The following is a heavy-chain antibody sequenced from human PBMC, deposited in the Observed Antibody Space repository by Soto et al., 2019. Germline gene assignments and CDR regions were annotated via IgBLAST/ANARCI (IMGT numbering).Heavy chain of an antibody. CDR3: ARHRYSYGSYYFDY. CDR1: GGSINNYY. J-gene: IGHJ4*02. CDR2: IYYSGTT. Sequence: SETLSLTCSVSGGSINNYYWSWIRQPPGKGLEWIGYIYYSGTTNYNPSLKSRVTISVDTSKNQFSLKLSSVTAADTALYYCARHRYSYGSYYFDYWGQGTLVTVSS. D-gene: IGHD5-18*01. V-gene: IGHV4-59*08.